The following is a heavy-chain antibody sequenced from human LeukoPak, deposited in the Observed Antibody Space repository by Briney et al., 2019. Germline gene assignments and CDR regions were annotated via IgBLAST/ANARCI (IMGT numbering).Heavy chain of an antibody. Sequence: TGGSLRLSCAASGFVFTAYGMSWVRQAPGKGLEAVAGVSSSDSHTYYGDSVKGRFTLSGDNSKTTVYLQMNSLRAEDTAVYYCARDRSGFYSIDQWGQGTLVTVSP. D-gene: IGHD5-12*01. CDR3: ARDRSGFYSIDQ. J-gene: IGHJ4*02. CDR1: GFVFTAYG. V-gene: IGHV3-NL1*01. CDR2: VSSSDSHT.